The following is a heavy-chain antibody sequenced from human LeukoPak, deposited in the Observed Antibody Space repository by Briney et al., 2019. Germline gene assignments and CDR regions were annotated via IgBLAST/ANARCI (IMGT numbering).Heavy chain of an antibody. V-gene: IGHV1-2*02. CDR2: INPNSSGT. CDR3: ARGKWKLRYEY. Sequence: ASLKVSCKASGYTFTGYYMSWVRQAPGQGLEWIGWINPNSSGTNYAHKFPGRVTMTRDTFISRAYIELSRLRSDGTAVYYGARGKWKLRYEYWGQGTLVTVSS. CDR1: GYTFTGYY. J-gene: IGHJ4*02. D-gene: IGHD1-26*01.